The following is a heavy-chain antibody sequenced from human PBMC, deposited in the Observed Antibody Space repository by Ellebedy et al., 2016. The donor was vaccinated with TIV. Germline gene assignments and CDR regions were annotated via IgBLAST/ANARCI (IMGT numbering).Heavy chain of an antibody. J-gene: IGHJ6*03. CDR3: ARGRFSYYDFWSGFPTRPMDV. Sequence: SETLSLTXAVYGGSFSGYYWSWIRQPPGKGLEWIGEINHSGSTNYNPSLKSRVTISVDTSKNQFSLKLSSVTAADTAVYYCARGRFSYYDFWSGFPTRPMDVWGKGTTVTVSS. CDR2: INHSGST. D-gene: IGHD3-3*01. V-gene: IGHV4-34*01. CDR1: GGSFSGYY.